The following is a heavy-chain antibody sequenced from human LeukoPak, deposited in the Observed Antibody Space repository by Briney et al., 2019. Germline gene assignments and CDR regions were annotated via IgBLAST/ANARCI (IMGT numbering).Heavy chain of an antibody. CDR3: ASRIVGATRDYFDY. CDR2: IYYSGST. J-gene: IGHJ4*02. CDR1: GGSISSSSYY. D-gene: IGHD1-26*01. V-gene: IGHV4-39*01. Sequence: SETLSLTCTVSGGSISSSSYYWGWIRQPPGKGLEWIGSIYYSGSTYYIPSLKSRVTISVDTSKNQFSLKLSSVTAADTAVYYCASRIVGATRDYFDYWGQGTLVTVSS.